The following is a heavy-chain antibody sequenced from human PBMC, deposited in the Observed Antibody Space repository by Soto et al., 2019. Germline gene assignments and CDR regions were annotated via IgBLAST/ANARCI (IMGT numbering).Heavy chain of an antibody. CDR3: ARGPRGFYDNTSDF. CDR1: GYSFTNYD. Sequence: QVQLLQSETEVKKPGASVKVSCKASGYSFTNYDINWVRQAPGQGLEWMGWMIPKTGDTGYAPRFXGXVXXTRDTSIDTAYLELSSLRSEHTAVYYWARGPRGFYDNTSDFWGQGTLVTVSS. CDR2: MIPKTGDT. J-gene: IGHJ4*02. V-gene: IGHV1-8*01. D-gene: IGHD3-22*01.